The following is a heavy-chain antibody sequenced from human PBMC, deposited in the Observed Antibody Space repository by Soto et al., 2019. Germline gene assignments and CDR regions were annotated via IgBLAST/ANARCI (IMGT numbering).Heavy chain of an antibody. D-gene: IGHD6-19*01. J-gene: IGHJ6*02. CDR1: GGTFSSYA. CDR2: IIPIFGTA. Sequence: ASVKVSCKASGGTFSSYAISWVRQAPGQGLEWMGGIIPIFGTADYAQKFQGRVTITADESTSTAYMELSSLRSEDTAVYYCASGLSYSSGWYALYYGMDVWGQGTTVTVSS. V-gene: IGHV1-69*13. CDR3: ASGLSYSSGWYALYYGMDV.